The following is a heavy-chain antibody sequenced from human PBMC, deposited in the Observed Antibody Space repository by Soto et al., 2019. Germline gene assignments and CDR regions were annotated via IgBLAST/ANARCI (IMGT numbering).Heavy chain of an antibody. D-gene: IGHD3-22*01. CDR1: GFTFSSYG. V-gene: IGHV3-30*18. CDR2: ISYDGSNK. Sequence: QVQLVESGGGVVQPGRSLRLSCAASGFTFSSYGMHWVRQAPGKGLEWVAVISYDGSNKYYADSVKGRFTISRDNSKNTLYLQMNSLRAEDTAVYYYAKGDRPGYYESSGELDYWGQGTLVTVSS. J-gene: IGHJ4*02. CDR3: AKGDRPGYYESSGELDY.